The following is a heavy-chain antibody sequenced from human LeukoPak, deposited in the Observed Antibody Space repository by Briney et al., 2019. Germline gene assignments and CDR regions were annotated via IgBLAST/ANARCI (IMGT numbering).Heavy chain of an antibody. CDR1: GFTVSTYA. J-gene: IGHJ3*02. CDR3: ARDRYCSGGSCYSLDAFDI. CDR2: ISSSGSTI. Sequence: GGSLRLSCAASGFTVSTYAMSWVRQAPGKGLEWVSYISSSGSTIYYADSVKGRFTISRDNAKNSLYLQMNSLRAEDTAVYYCARDRYCSGGSCYSLDAFDIWGQGTMVTVSS. D-gene: IGHD2-15*01. V-gene: IGHV3-48*03.